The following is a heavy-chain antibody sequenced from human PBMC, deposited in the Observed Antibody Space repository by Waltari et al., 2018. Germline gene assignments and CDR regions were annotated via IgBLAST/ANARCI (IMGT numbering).Heavy chain of an antibody. CDR1: GFTYSANH. CDR2: ISGSGGSP. J-gene: IGHJ4*02. CDR3: AKTVWELPTPLDY. Sequence: EVRLLETGGALDRPGGPLRLPGPPPGFTYSANHTDGVGQAQGKGLEWVSAISGSGGSPYYADSGKCRFTISRDNSKNTLYLQMNSLRAEDTAVYYCAKTVWELPTPLDYWGQGTLVTVSS. V-gene: IGHV3-23*01. D-gene: IGHD1-26*01.